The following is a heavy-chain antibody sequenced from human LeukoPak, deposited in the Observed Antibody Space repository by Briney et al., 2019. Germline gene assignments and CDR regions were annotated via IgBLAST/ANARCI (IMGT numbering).Heavy chain of an antibody. J-gene: IGHJ4*02. D-gene: IGHD2-15*01. CDR1: GYTFTAYY. Sequence: ASVKVSCKASGYTFTAYYVHWVRQAPEQGLEWMGRINPNSGGSNFAQKFQGRVTMTRDTSISTVYMELSSLRSDDTAVYYCARDSDFGCSGSSCYSWVYWGQGTLVTVSS. CDR2: INPNSGGS. V-gene: IGHV1-2*06. CDR3: ARDSDFGCSGSSCYSWVY.